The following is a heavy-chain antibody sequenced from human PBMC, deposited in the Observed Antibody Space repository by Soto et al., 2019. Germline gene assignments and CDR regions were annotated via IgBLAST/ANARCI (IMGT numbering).Heavy chain of an antibody. CDR3: TRGEVDILATPNRYNWFDP. V-gene: IGHV1-46*03. J-gene: IGHJ5*02. D-gene: IGHD5-12*01. CDR2: INPSGGST. CDR1: GYTFTSHF. Sequence: ASVKVSCKASGYTFTSHFMHWVRQAPAQGLEWMGIINPSGGSTTYAHNIHGRVTRTRDTPTSKVYMELSSLRSDNTAVYYCTRGEVDILATPNRYNWFDPWGQGTLVTAPQ.